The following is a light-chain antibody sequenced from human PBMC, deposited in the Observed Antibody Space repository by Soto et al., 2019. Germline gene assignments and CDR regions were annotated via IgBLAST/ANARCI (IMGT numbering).Light chain of an antibody. J-gene: IGKJ1*01. CDR2: LGS. CDR3: MQALQTWT. CDR1: QSLLHSNGYNY. Sequence: IVMTQSPLSLPVTPGEPASISCRSSQSLLHSNGYNYLDWYVQKPGQSPQLLIYLGSNRASGVPDRFSGSGSGTDFTLKISRVEAEDVGVYYCMQALQTWTFGQGTKVEIK. V-gene: IGKV2-28*01.